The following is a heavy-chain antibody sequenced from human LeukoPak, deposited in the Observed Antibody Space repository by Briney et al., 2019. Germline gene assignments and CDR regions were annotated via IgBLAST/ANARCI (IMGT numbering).Heavy chain of an antibody. Sequence: ASVKVSCKVSGYTLTELSMHWVRQAPGKGLEWMGGFDPKDGETIYAQKFQGRVTMTEDTSTDTAYMELSSLRSEDTAVYYCATMTTRLKSPDAFDIWGQGTMVTVSS. D-gene: IGHD4-11*01. CDR1: GYTLTELS. CDR2: FDPKDGET. V-gene: IGHV1-24*01. CDR3: ATMTTRLKSPDAFDI. J-gene: IGHJ3*02.